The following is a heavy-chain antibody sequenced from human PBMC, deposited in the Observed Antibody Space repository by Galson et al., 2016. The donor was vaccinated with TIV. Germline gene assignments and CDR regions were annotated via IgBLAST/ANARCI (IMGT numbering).Heavy chain of an antibody. CDR1: GFSLSTSGVG. Sequence: PALVKPTQTLTLTCTFSGFSLSTSGVGVGWIRQPPGKALEWLALIYWDDDKRYSPSLKSRLTITKDTSKNHVVLTMTNNDPIDTATYYCAHFNSQALEYHYIESGGEESFDIRGQGK. D-gene: IGHD3-16*02. CDR2: IYWDDDK. V-gene: IGHV2-5*02. J-gene: IGHJ3*02. CDR3: AHFNSQALEYHYIESGGEESFDI.